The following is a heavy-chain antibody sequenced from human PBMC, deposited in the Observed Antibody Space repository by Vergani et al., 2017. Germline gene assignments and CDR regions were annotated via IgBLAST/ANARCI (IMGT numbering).Heavy chain of an antibody. V-gene: IGHV3-30*18. D-gene: IGHD2-15*01. CDR2: ISYDGSNK. Sequence: QVQLVESGGGVVQPGRSLRLSCAASGFTFSSYCMHWVRQAPGKGLEWVAVISYDGSNKYYADSVKGRFTISRDNSKNTLYLQMNSLRAEDTAVYYCAKDYRYCSGGSCPTRYYFDYWGQGTLVTVSS. J-gene: IGHJ4*02. CDR3: AKDYRYCSGGSCPTRYYFDY. CDR1: GFTFSSYC.